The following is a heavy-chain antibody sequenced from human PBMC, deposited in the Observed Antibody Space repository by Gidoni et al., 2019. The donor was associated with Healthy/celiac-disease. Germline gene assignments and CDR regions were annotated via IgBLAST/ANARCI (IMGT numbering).Heavy chain of an antibody. CDR2: IIPICGTA. CDR1: GGPFSSSA. V-gene: IGHV1-69*01. D-gene: IGHD2-2*01. Sequence: QVQLVPSGAEVKQPGSSLKVPCKASGGPFSSSAIRWVRQAPGQGLEWMGGIIPICGTANYEQKFQGRVTITADESKSKAYMELSSLRSEDTAVYYCAIKYCSSTSCLFPPVPLNYWGQGTLVTVSS. J-gene: IGHJ4*02. CDR3: AIKYCSSTSCLFPPVPLNY.